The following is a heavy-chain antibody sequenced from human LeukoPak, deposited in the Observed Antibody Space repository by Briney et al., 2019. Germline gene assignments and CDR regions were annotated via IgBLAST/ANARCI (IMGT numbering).Heavy chain of an antibody. Sequence: PKASVKVSCKASGGTFSSYAISWVRQAPGQGLEWMGRIIPILGIANYAQKFQGRVTITADESTSTAYMELSSLRSEDTAVYYCARLTLDHNSRYYDFWSGQRGYFDYWGQGTLVTVSS. CDR3: ARLTLDHNSRYYDFWSGQRGYFDY. V-gene: IGHV1-69*04. CDR2: IIPILGIA. CDR1: GGTFSSYA. D-gene: IGHD3-3*01. J-gene: IGHJ4*02.